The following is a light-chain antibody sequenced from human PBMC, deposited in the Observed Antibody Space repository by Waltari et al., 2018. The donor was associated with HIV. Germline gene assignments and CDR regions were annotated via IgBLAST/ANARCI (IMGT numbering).Light chain of an antibody. J-gene: IGLJ2*01. CDR1: SSDVGAYDY. CDR3: SSYAVCTNRVV. V-gene: IGLV2-8*01. CDR2: DVY. Sequence: QSALTQSPSASGSPGQAVTISCSGTSSDVGAYDYVSWYQQHPGKAPKLMIYDVYKRPSGVPHRFSGSKSGNTASLTVSGLQAEDEATYYCSSYAVCTNRVVFGGGTFLTVL.